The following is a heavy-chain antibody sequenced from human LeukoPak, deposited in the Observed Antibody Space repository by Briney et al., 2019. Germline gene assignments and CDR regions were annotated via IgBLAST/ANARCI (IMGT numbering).Heavy chain of an antibody. Sequence: PSETLSLTCTVSGGSISSYYWSWIRQPPGKGLEWIGYIYYSGRTNYDPSLKSRVTISVDTSKNQFSLKLSSVTAADTAVYYCARISGYSSGWLSPFDYWGQGTLVTVSS. D-gene: IGHD6-19*01. J-gene: IGHJ4*02. CDR1: GGSISSYY. CDR2: IYYSGRT. V-gene: IGHV4-59*01. CDR3: ARISGYSSGWLSPFDY.